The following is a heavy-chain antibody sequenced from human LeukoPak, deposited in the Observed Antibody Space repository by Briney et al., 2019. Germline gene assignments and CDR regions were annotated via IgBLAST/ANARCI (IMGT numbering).Heavy chain of an antibody. Sequence: PSETLSLTCTVSGGSISSNSYYWGWLRQPPGKGLDWIGSIYYSGSTYYKPSLKSRVTISVHTSKNQFSLRLSSVTAADTAVYYCARNRYYYGSRNYGVPNWFDPWGQGTLVTVSS. CDR2: IYYSGST. V-gene: IGHV4-39*01. J-gene: IGHJ5*02. CDR3: ARNRYYYGSRNYGVPNWFDP. D-gene: IGHD3-10*01. CDR1: GGSISSNSYY.